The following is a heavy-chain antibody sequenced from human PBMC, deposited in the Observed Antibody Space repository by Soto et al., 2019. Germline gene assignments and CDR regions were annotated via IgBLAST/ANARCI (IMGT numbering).Heavy chain of an antibody. CDR1: GFTFDDYG. CDR2: INWNGGST. Sequence: GGSLRLSCAASGFTFDDYGMSWVRQAPGKGLEWVSGINWNGGSTGYTDSVKGRFTISRDNAKNSLYLQMNSLRAEDTALYHCARDRAYCGGDCSYAFDIWGQGTMVTVSS. J-gene: IGHJ3*02. CDR3: ARDRAYCGGDCSYAFDI. D-gene: IGHD2-21*01. V-gene: IGHV3-20*01.